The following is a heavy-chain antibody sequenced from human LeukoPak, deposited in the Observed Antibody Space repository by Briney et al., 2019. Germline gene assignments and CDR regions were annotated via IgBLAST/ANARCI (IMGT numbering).Heavy chain of an antibody. J-gene: IGHJ4*02. CDR2: IYYSGST. Sequence: SETLSLTCTVSGGSISSSSYYWGWIRQPPGKGLEWIGSIYYSGSTYYNPSLKSRVTISVDTSKNQFSLKLSSVTAADTAVYYCARTIAVAGPGDFDDWGQGTLVTVSS. D-gene: IGHD6-19*01. CDR1: GGSISSSSYY. V-gene: IGHV4-39*01. CDR3: ARTIAVAGPGDFDD.